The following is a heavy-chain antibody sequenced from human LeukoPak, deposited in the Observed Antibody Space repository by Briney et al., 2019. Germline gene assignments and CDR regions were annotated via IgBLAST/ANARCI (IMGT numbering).Heavy chain of an antibody. CDR1: RLTATTIY. D-gene: IGHD3-9*01. V-gene: IGHV3-53*01. CDR3: ARDRNYVLTY. CDR2: IYIGGRT. Sequence: GRSLRPSCAPSRLTATTIYISRVREAAGTGVGWVSVIYIGGRTYYADSARGRFPISRDNSKNTLTLQMNSLRAEDTAVYYCARDRNYVLTYWGQGTLVTVSS. J-gene: IGHJ4*02.